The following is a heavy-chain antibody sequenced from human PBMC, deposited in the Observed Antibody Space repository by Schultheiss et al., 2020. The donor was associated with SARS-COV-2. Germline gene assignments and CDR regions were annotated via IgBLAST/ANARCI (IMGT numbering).Heavy chain of an antibody. CDR1: GFTFSNAW. D-gene: IGHD1-7*01. Sequence: GGSLRLSCAASGFTFSNAWMSWVRQAPGKGLEWVGRIKSKTDGGTTDYAAPVKGRFTISRDDSKNTLYLQMNSLKTEDTAVYYCTNGLTGTRTNDYYYYYYGMDVWGQGTTVTVSS. J-gene: IGHJ6*02. V-gene: IGHV3-15*01. CDR2: IKSKTDGGTT. CDR3: TNGLTGTRTNDYYYYYYGMDV.